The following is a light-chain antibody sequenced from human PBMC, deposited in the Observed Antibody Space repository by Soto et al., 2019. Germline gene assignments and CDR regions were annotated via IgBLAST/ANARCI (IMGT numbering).Light chain of an antibody. J-gene: IGKJ1*01. V-gene: IGKV1-39*01. CDR3: QQSYNSPQT. Sequence: DIEMTQSPSTLSSSVGYRGTITCRASQSISSWLAWYQQKPGKAPRLLIYAASSLQSGVPSRFSGSGSGTDFTLTINSLQPEDFATYSCQQSYNSPQTFGQGTKVDIK. CDR1: QSISSW. CDR2: AAS.